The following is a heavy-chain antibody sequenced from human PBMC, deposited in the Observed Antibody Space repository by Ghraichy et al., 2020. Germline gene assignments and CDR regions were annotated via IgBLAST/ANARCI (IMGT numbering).Heavy chain of an antibody. Sequence: ASVKVSCKASGYTLIGYGISWVRQAPGQGLEWLGWINTYNGHIVYAQKFQGRVTLTADTSTSTVYMDLGSLGSDDTAVYYCVRDGEHRPDSWGRGTHVTVSA. CDR1: GYTLIGYG. V-gene: IGHV1-18*01. J-gene: IGHJ4*02. CDR3: VRDGEHRPDS. D-gene: IGHD1/OR15-1a*01. CDR2: INTYNGHI.